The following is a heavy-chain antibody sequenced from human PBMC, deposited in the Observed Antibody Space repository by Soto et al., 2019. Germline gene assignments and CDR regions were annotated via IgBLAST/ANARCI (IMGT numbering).Heavy chain of an antibody. D-gene: IGHD1-26*01. CDR3: ATNVRDGGSYSHWYLGL. J-gene: IGHJ2*01. Sequence: ESGGGVVQPGRSLKISCAASGFSFSTHGMHWVRQAPGKGLEWVAVIWYDGSNKHYADSVKGRFTISRDNSRNTMYLQMNILRAEDTAVYCCATNVRDGGSYSHWYLGLWGRGTLVAVSS. CDR1: GFSFSTHG. V-gene: IGHV3-33*03. CDR2: IWYDGSNK.